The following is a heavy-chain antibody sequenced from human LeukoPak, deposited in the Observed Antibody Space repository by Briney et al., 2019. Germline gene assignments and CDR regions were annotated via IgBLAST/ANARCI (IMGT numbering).Heavy chain of an antibody. Sequence: GGSLRLSCAASGFTFSNYALSWVRQAPGKGLEWVSTITASGGSTYYADAVKGRFTMSRDKAENTLYLQMNSLRVEDSAVYYCAKDLSDYYDSGGYYGNYYFDYWGQGTLVTVPS. J-gene: IGHJ4*02. D-gene: IGHD3-22*01. V-gene: IGHV3-23*01. CDR3: AKDLSDYYDSGGYYGNYYFDY. CDR1: GFTFSNYA. CDR2: ITASGGST.